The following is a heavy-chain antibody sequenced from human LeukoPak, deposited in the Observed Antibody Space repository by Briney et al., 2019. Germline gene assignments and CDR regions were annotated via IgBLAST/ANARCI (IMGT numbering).Heavy chain of an antibody. CDR3: ASSRGYYDSPE. J-gene: IGHJ4*02. Sequence: GGSLRLSCAASGFTFSDYYMSWIRQAPGKGLEWVSYISSSGSTIYYADSVKGRFTISRDNAKNSLYLQMNSLRAEDPAVYYCASSRGYYDSPEWGPGTLVTVSS. CDR1: GFTFSDYY. D-gene: IGHD3-22*01. V-gene: IGHV3-11*01. CDR2: ISSSGSTI.